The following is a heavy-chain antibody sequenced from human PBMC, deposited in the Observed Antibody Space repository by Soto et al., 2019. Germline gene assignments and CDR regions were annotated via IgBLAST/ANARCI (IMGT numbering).Heavy chain of an antibody. CDR1: GFTFSSYG. CDR2: ISYDGSNK. V-gene: IGHV3-30*03. CDR3: AQSWGYNAALDY. J-gene: IGHJ4*02. D-gene: IGHD3-10*01. Sequence: QVQLVESGGGVVQPGRSLRLSCAASGFTFSSYGMHWVRQAPGKGLEWVAVISYDGSNKYYADSVKGRFTISRDNSKNTLYLQMNSLRAEDTAVSYGAQSWGYNAALDYWGQGTLGTGAS.